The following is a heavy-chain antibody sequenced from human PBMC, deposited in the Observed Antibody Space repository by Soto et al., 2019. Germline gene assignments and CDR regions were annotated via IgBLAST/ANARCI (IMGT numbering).Heavy chain of an antibody. Sequence: GGSLRLSCAASGFTFSSYSMNWVRQAPGKGLEWVSSISSSSSYIYYADSVKGRFTISRDNAKNSLYLQMNSLRAEDTAVYYCARDRPNIVVVPEEYYYYYMDVWGKGTTVTVSS. D-gene: IGHD2-2*01. J-gene: IGHJ6*03. CDR3: ARDRPNIVVVPEEYYYYYMDV. V-gene: IGHV3-21*01. CDR1: GFTFSSYS. CDR2: ISSSSSYI.